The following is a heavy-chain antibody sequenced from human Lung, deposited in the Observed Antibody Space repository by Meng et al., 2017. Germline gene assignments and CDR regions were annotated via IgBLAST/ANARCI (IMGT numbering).Heavy chain of an antibody. CDR3: ARGPTTMAHDFDY. J-gene: IGHJ4*02. Sequence: QGQLMQWGAGLLKPSETLSLTCVVSGGSFGDYYWSWIRQPPGKGLEWIGEINHSGSTNYNPSLESRATISVDTSQNNLSLKLSSVTAADSAVYYCARGPTTMAHDFDYWGQGTLVTVSS. CDR1: GGSFGDYY. CDR2: INHSGST. D-gene: IGHD4-11*01. V-gene: IGHV4-34*01.